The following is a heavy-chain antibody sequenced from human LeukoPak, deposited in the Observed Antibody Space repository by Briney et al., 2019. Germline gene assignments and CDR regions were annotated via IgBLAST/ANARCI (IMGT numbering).Heavy chain of an antibody. D-gene: IGHD3-10*01. J-gene: IGHJ4*02. CDR2: VMYNTLHI. CDR1: GFTFSDYN. Sequence: GGSLRLSCVGSGFTFSDYNMTWVRQAPGKGLEWVSSVMYNTLHIYYADSVEGRFTVSRDNAKKSLYLEMNSLRAEDTAVYYCARDQYGLGYGSLFDYWGQGTLVTVSS. CDR3: ARDQYGLGYGSLFDY. V-gene: IGHV3-21*04.